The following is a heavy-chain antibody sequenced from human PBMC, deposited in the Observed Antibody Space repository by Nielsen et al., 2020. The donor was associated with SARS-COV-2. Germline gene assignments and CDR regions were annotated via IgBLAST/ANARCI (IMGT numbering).Heavy chain of an antibody. Sequence: GESLKISCAASGFTFSSYSMNWVRQAPGKGLEWVSSISSSSSYIYYADSVKGRFTISRDNAKNSLYLQMNSLRAEDTAVYYCAREGYDSSGYYYDYWGQGTLVTVSS. V-gene: IGHV3-21*01. D-gene: IGHD3-22*01. J-gene: IGHJ4*02. CDR1: GFTFSSYS. CDR2: ISSSSSYI. CDR3: AREGYDSSGYYYDY.